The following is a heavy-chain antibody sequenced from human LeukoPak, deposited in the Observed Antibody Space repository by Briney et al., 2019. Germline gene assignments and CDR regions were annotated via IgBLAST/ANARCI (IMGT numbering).Heavy chain of an antibody. D-gene: IGHD4-17*01. CDR1: GLTGSHNY. J-gene: IGHJ5*02. CDR3: IVFGDSNH. CDR2: IHTSGDT. V-gene: IGHV3-53*01. Sequence: GGSLRLSCAASGLTGSHNYVSWVRQAPGKGLEWVSAIHTSGDTCYADSVKGRFTISRDTSKNTLYLQINGLRDEDTAVYYCIVFGDSNHWGQGTLVTVSS.